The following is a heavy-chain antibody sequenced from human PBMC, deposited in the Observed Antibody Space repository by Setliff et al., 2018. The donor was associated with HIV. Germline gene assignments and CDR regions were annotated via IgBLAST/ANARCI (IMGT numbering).Heavy chain of an antibody. V-gene: IGHV4-39*02. D-gene: IGHD3-10*01. J-gene: IGHJ6*03. CDR1: GGSIKNTDYF. Sequence: PSETLSLTCTVSGGSIKNTDYFRGWIRQPPGKGLEWIGSVFFSGTTYYNPSLRSRIAISVDTSKSDFSLRLNSVTAADTAVYYCARLVRQTYGSGTFYNYYYYMDVWGKGTTVTVSS. CDR3: ARLVRQTYGSGTFYNYYYYMDV. CDR2: VFFSGTT.